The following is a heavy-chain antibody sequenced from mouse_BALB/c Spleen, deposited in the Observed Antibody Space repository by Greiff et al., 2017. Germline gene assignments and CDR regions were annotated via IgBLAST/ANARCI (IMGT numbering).Heavy chain of an antibody. V-gene: IGHV5-9*03. J-gene: IGHJ1*01. D-gene: IGHD1-1*01. CDR3: ARGYYGSAGWYFDV. CDR1: GFTFSSYT. Sequence: EVMLVESGGGLVKPGGSLKLSCAASGFTFSSYTMSWVRQTPEKRLEWVATISSGGGNTYYPDSVKGRFTISRDNAKNNLYLQMSSLRSEDTALYYCARGYYGSAGWYFDVWGAGTTVTVSS. CDR2: ISSGGGNT.